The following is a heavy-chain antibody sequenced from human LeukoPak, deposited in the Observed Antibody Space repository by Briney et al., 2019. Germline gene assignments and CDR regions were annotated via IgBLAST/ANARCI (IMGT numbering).Heavy chain of an antibody. D-gene: IGHD2-15*01. CDR3: ARPGGRGLAPFDF. J-gene: IGHJ4*02. CDR1: GFTFTDYW. Sequence: GESLQISCKTSGFTFTDYWIGCVRQLPGEGLEWMGIIYTVNSDFRSSPSFQGRVTISADKSINTAYLQLISPEASDTAMYYCARPGGRGLAPFDFWGQGTLITVSS. V-gene: IGHV5-51*01. CDR2: IYTVNSDF.